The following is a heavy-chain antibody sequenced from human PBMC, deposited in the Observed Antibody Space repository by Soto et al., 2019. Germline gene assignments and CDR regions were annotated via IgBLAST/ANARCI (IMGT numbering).Heavy chain of an antibody. D-gene: IGHD5-18*01. J-gene: IGHJ4*02. V-gene: IGHV1-69*06. Sequence: SVKVSCKASGGTFSSYAISWVRQAPGQGLEWMGGIIPIFGTANYAQKFQGRVTITADKSTSTAYMELSSLRSEDTAVYYCARVGTRGYSYGYFDYWGQGTLVTVSS. CDR2: IIPIFGTA. CDR1: GGTFSSYA. CDR3: ARVGTRGYSYGYFDY.